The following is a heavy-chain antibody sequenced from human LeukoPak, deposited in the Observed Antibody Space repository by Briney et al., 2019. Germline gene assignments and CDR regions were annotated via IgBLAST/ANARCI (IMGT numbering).Heavy chain of an antibody. CDR1: GGSFSGYY. CDR3: ARSWQEYFDY. CDR2: INHSGST. J-gene: IGHJ4*02. V-gene: IGHV4-34*01. D-gene: IGHD5-12*01. Sequence: PSETLSLTCAVYGGSFSGYYWSWIRQPPGKGLEWIGEINHSGSTNYNPSLKSRVTISVDTSKNQFSLKLSSVTAADTAVYYCARSWQEYFDYWGQGSLVTVSS.